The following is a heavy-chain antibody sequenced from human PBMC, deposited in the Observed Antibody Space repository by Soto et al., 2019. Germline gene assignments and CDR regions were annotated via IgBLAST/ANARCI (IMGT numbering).Heavy chain of an antibody. J-gene: IGHJ5*02. CDR1: GGSISSYY. Sequence: QVQLQESGPGLVKPSETLSLTCTVSGGSISSYYWSWIRQPAGKGLEWIGRIYTSGSTNYNPSLKSRVTMSVDTSKNQFSLKLSSVTAADTAVYYCARDIVVVPAAIHWFDPWGQGTLVTVSS. CDR2: IYTSGST. CDR3: ARDIVVVPAAIHWFDP. D-gene: IGHD2-2*02. V-gene: IGHV4-4*07.